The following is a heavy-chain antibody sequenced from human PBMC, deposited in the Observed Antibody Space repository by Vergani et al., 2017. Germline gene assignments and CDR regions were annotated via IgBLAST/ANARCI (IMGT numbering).Heavy chain of an antibody. J-gene: IGHJ6*03. CDR3: AKGGIVGATTFYYYYYMDV. CDR1: GFTFSSYA. V-gene: IGHV3-23*01. Sequence: EVQLLESGGGLVQPGGSLRLSCAASGFTFSSYAMSWVRQAPGKGLWWVSAISGSGGSTYYADSLKGRCTISRDNSKNTLYLQMNSLRAEDTAVYYCAKGGIVGATTFYYYYYMDVWGKGTTVTVSS. D-gene: IGHD1-26*01. CDR2: ISGSGGST.